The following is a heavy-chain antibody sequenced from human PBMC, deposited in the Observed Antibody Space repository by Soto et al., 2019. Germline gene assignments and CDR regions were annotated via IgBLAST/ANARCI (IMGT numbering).Heavy chain of an antibody. J-gene: IGHJ6*02. D-gene: IGHD4-17*01. CDR1: GGSFSGYY. CDR3: ARGRAVTTSLYYYYYGMDV. V-gene: IGHV4-34*01. Sequence: QVQLQQWGAGLLKPSETLSLTCAVYGGSFSGYYWSWIRQPPGKGLEWIGEINHSGSTNYNPYLKSRVTISVDTSKNQFSLKLSSVTAADTAVYYCARGRAVTTSLYYYYYGMDVWGQGTTVTVSS. CDR2: INHSGST.